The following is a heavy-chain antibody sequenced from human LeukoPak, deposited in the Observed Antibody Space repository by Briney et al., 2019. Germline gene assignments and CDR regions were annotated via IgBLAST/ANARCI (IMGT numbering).Heavy chain of an antibody. CDR2: ISAYNGNT. CDR1: DYTFTSYG. D-gene: IGHD3-22*01. J-gene: IGHJ4*02. Sequence: GASVKVSCKASDYTFTSYGISWVRQAPGQGLEWMGWISAYNGNTNYAQKLQGRVTMTTDTSTSTAYMELRSLRSDDTAVYYCARGSIVVVPSSFDYWGQGTLVTVSS. CDR3: ARGSIVVVPSSFDY. V-gene: IGHV1-18*01.